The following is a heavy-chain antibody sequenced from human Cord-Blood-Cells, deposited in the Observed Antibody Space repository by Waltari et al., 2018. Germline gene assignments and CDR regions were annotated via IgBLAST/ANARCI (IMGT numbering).Heavy chain of an antibody. CDR1: GFTLPSYA. CDR3: ARFWRYAFDI. V-gene: IGHV3-30-3*01. D-gene: IGHD3-3*01. CDR2: ISYDGSNK. J-gene: IGHJ3*02. Sequence: QVQLVESGGGVVQPGRSLRPSCAASGFTLPSYALYRVRQAPGKGLEWVAVISYDGSNKYYADSVKGRFTISRDNSKNTLYLQMNSLRAEDTAVYYCARFWRYAFDIWGQGTMVTVSS.